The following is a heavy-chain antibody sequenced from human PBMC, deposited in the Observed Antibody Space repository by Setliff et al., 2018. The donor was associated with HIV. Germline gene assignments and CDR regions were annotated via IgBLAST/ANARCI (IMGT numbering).Heavy chain of an antibody. J-gene: IGHJ3*02. CDR1: GFRFSDYT. Sequence: QTGGSLSLSCAPSGFRFSDYTMNWVRQSPGKGLQMVSSISGSGSTTNYADSVKGRFTISRDNSKNTLFLQMNSLRAEDTAVYYCARDQEWLVEVEGDALHIWGQGTMVTVSS. V-gene: IGHV3-23*01. CDR2: ISGSGSTT. CDR3: ARDQEWLVEVEGDALHI. D-gene: IGHD6-19*01.